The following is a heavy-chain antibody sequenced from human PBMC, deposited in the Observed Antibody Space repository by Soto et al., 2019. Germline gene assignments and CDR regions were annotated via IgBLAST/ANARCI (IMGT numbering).Heavy chain of an antibody. CDR2: INPSGGST. V-gene: IGHV1-46*01. CDR3: ARAGRSGSYWPYYYGMDV. J-gene: IGHJ6*02. D-gene: IGHD1-26*01. CDR1: GYTFTSYY. Sequence: ASVKVSCKASGYTFTSYYMHWVRQAPGQGLEWMGIINPSGGSTSYAQKFQGRVTMTRDTSTSTVYMELSSLRSEDTAVYYCARAGRSGSYWPYYYGMDVWGQGTTVTVSS.